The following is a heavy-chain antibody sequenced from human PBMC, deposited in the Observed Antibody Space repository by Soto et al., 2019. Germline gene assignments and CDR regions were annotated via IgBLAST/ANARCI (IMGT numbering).Heavy chain of an antibody. V-gene: IGHV3-23*01. D-gene: IGHD1-26*01. J-gene: IGHJ5*02. CDR3: AKAGYSGSYYGNWFDP. CDR1: GFTFSSYA. CDR2: ISGSGGST. Sequence: SLRLSCAASGFTFSSYAMSWVRQAPGKGLEWVSAISGSGGSTYYADSVKGRFTISRGNSKNTLYLQMNSLRAEDTAVYYCAKAGYSGSYYGNWFDPWGQGTLVTVSS.